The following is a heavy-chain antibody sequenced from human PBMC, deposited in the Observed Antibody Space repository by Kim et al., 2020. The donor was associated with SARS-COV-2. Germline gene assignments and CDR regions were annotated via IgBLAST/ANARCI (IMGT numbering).Heavy chain of an antibody. CDR3: AKDKGTLVSLDS. Sequence: THSADSVRGRLPITRDNKKNSLYLQMNSLATEDTALYYCAKDKGTLVSLDSWGQGTLVTVSS. D-gene: IGHD2-21*01. V-gene: IGHV3-43*01. CDR2: T. J-gene: IGHJ4*02.